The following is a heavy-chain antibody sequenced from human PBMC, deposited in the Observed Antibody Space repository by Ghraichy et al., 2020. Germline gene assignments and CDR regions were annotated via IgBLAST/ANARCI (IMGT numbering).Heavy chain of an antibody. CDR3: ARQSYSGSYVLDY. CDR2: IYYSGST. D-gene: IGHD1-26*01. Sequence: SETLSLTCTVSGGSISSSSYYWGWIRQPPGKGLEWIGSIYYSGSTYYNPSLKSRVTISVDTSKNQFSLKLSSVTAADTAVYYCARQSYSGSYVLDYWGQGTLVTVSS. J-gene: IGHJ4*02. V-gene: IGHV4-39*01. CDR1: GGSISSSSYY.